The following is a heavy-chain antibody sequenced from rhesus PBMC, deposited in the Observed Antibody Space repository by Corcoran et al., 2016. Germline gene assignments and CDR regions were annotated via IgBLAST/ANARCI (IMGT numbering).Heavy chain of an antibody. CDR3: ARVWGGSWTCDY. CDR1: GGSISDSYR. J-gene: IGHJ4*01. V-gene: IGHV4S10*01. CDR2: IYGSSTST. Sequence: QVQLQESGPGVVKPSETLSLTCAVSGGSISDSYRWRWIRQPPVKGLEWIGYIYGSSTSTNYNPSRKSRVTMSKDTCKNQYSWKLSSVTAADTAVYYWARVWGGSWTCDYWGQGVLVTVSS. D-gene: IGHD6-25*01.